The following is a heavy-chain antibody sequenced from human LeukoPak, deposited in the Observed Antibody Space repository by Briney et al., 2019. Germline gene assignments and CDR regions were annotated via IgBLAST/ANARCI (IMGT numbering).Heavy chain of an antibody. Sequence: PGGSLRLSCAASGITVSRNYMSWVRQAPGKGLEWVSVIYSDGSPHYADLVKGRFTSSRDNSRNTLYLQMNSLRPEDTAVYYCAKLYASGTSYNDYFDYWGQGTLVTVSS. D-gene: IGHD3-10*01. CDR2: IYSDGSP. CDR3: AKLYASGTSYNDYFDY. V-gene: IGHV3-66*01. J-gene: IGHJ4*02. CDR1: GITVSRNY.